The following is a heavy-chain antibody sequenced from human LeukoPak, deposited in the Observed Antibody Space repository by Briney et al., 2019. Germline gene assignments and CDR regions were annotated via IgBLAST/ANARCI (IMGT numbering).Heavy chain of an antibody. D-gene: IGHD3-10*01. V-gene: IGHV3-66*01. CDR3: ARDAGALTW. CDR2: IYKDRST. J-gene: IGHJ4*02. Sequence: SGGSLRLSCAASGFTVSKNFMNWVRQAPGQGLEWVSLIYKDRSTYYAESVKGRFTISRDNSKYTLYLQMNNLRPEDTAVYYCARDAGALTWWGQGTLVTVYS. CDR1: GFTVSKNF.